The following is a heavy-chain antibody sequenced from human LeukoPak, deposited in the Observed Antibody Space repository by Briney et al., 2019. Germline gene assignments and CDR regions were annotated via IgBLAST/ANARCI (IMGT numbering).Heavy chain of an antibody. CDR3: AKDRVGYYGSGSYFDY. D-gene: IGHD3-10*01. Sequence: GGSLRLSCAASGFTFSSYGMHWVRQAPGKGLEWVAFIRYDGSNKYYADSVKGRFTISRDNSKNTLYLRMNSLRAEDTAVYYCAKDRVGYYGSGSYFDYWGQGTLVTVSS. CDR2: IRYDGSNK. V-gene: IGHV3-30*02. CDR1: GFTFSSYG. J-gene: IGHJ4*02.